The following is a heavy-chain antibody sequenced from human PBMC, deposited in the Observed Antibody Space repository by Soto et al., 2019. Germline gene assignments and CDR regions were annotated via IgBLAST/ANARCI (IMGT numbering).Heavy chain of an antibody. CDR2: ISGSGGST. J-gene: IGHJ3*02. V-gene: IGHV3-23*01. Sequence: SWIITTPGKVLEWVTAISGSGGSTYHADTVKGPFTISRDNSKNTLYLQMNSLRAEDTAVYYCAKHVPYDPGAFDIWGQATIVSVSS. CDR3: AKHVPYDPGAFDI. D-gene: IGHD5-12*01.